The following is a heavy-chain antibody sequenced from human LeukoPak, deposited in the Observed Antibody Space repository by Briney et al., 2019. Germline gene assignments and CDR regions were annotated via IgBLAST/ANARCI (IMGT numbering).Heavy chain of an antibody. D-gene: IGHD6-13*01. CDR1: GGTFSSYA. Sequence: AASVKVSCNASGGTFSSYAISWVRQAPGQGLEWMGRIIPILGIANYAQKFQGRVTITADKSTSTAYMELSSLRSEDTAVYYCARDSVAAAGDAWGQGTLVTVSS. V-gene: IGHV1-69*04. J-gene: IGHJ5*02. CDR3: ARDSVAAAGDA. CDR2: IIPILGIA.